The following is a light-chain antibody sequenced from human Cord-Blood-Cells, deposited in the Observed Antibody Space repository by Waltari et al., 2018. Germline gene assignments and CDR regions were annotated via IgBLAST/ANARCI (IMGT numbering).Light chain of an antibody. CDR2: GAS. CDR3: QQYNNWPYT. V-gene: IGKV3-15*01. Sequence: EIVMTQSPATLSVSPGERATLSCRVSTSVSSNLAWYQQKPGQAPRLLIYGASTRATGIPARFSGSGSGTEFTLTISSLQSEDFAVYYCQQYNNWPYTFGQGTKLEIK. J-gene: IGKJ2*01. CDR1: TSVSSN.